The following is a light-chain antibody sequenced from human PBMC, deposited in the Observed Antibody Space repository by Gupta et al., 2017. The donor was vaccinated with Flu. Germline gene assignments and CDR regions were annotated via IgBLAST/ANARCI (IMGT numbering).Light chain of an antibody. V-gene: IGKV3-20*01. CDR3: QEYGSSPLT. CDR2: GAS. Sequence: SPGTLYLYPGERATLSCRASPSVSSSYLAWYQQKPGQALRLLIYGASSMATGIPDRFSGSGSGTDFTITISRLEPEDFAVYYCQEYGSSPLTFGGGTKVEIK. J-gene: IGKJ4*01. CDR1: PSVSSSY.